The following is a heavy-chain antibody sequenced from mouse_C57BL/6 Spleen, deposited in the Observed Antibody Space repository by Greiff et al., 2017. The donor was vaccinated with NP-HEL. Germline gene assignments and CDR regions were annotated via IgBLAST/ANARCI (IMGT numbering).Heavy chain of an antibody. V-gene: IGHV1-26*01. CDR3: ARDHYGSSQAWFAY. CDR1: GYTFTDYY. J-gene: IGHJ3*01. D-gene: IGHD1-1*01. Sequence: EVQLQQSGPELVKPGASVKISCKASGYTFTDYYMNWVKQSHGKSLEWIGDINPNNGGTSYNQKFKGKATLTVDKSSSTAYMELRSLTSEDSAVYYCARDHYGSSQAWFAYWGQGTLVTVSA. CDR2: INPNNGGT.